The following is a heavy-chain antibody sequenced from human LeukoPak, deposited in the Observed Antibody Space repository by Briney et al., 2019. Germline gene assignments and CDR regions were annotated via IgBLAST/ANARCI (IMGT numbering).Heavy chain of an antibody. V-gene: IGHV3-48*03. CDR3: ATEGAVAVY. CDR1: GFTFSSYE. J-gene: IGHJ4*02. Sequence: GGSLRLSCAASGFTFSSYEMNWVRQAPGKGLEWVSYISSSGSTIYYADSVKGRFTISRDNAKNSLYLQMNSLRVEDTAVYYCATEGAVAVYWGQGTLVTVSS. CDR2: ISSSGSTI. D-gene: IGHD6-19*01.